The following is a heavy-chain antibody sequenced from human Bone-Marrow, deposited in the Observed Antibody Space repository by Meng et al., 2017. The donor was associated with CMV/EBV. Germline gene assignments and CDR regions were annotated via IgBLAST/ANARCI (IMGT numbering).Heavy chain of an antibody. CDR3: ARSLGYCSGGSCYGRLPGNY. J-gene: IGHJ4*02. CDR1: GGSFSGYY. D-gene: IGHD2-15*01. CDR2: INHSGST. Sequence: GSLRLSCAVYGGSFSGYYWSWIRQLPGKGLEWIGEINHSGSTNYNPSLKSRVTISVDTSKNQFSLKLSSVTAADTAVYYCARSLGYCSGGSCYGRLPGNYWGQGTLVTVSS. V-gene: IGHV4-34*01.